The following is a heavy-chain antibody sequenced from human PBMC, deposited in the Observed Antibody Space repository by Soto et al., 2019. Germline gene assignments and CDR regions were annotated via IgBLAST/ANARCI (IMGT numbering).Heavy chain of an antibody. J-gene: IGHJ5*02. CDR2: IYYSGST. D-gene: IGHD3-10*01. CDR1: GGSISSSSYY. Sequence: PSETLSLTCTVSGGSISSSSYYWGWIRQPPGKGLEWIGSIYYSGSTYYNPSLKSRVTISVDTSKNQFSLKLSSVTAADTAVYYCARRVVRGVIINENWFDPWGQGTLVTVYS. CDR3: ARRVVRGVIINENWFDP. V-gene: IGHV4-39*01.